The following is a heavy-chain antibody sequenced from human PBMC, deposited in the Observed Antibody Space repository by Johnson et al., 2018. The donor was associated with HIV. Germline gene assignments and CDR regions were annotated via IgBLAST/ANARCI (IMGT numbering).Heavy chain of an antibody. CDR1: GFTFSSYW. CDR2: LHRDGTT. J-gene: IGHJ3*02. Sequence: VQLVESGGDLVQPGGSLRLSCAASGFTFSSYWMSWVRQTPGKGLEWVSILHRDGTTYYADSVKGRFTIPRDNAKNSLYLQMNSLRAEDTAVYYWARERSGTIAFDIWGQGTMVTVSS. D-gene: IGHD1-7*01. V-gene: IGHV3-48*04. CDR3: ARERSGTIAFDI.